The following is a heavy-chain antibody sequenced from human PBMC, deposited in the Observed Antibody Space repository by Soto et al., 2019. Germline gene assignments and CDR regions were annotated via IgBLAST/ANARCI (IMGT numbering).Heavy chain of an antibody. J-gene: IGHJ3*02. D-gene: IGHD2-2*02. CDR2: INPNSGGT. Sequence: ASVKVSCKASGYTFTGYYMHWVRQAPGQGLEWMGWINPNSGGTNYAQKFQGRVTMTRDTSLSTAYMELRRLRSDDTAVYYCAREDIVVVPAAIDAFDIWGQGTMVTVSS. CDR3: AREDIVVVPAAIDAFDI. V-gene: IGHV1-2*02. CDR1: GYTFTGYY.